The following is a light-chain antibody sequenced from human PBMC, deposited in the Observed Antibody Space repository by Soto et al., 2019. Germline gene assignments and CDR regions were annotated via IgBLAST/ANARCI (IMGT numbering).Light chain of an antibody. V-gene: IGLV2-14*01. CDR2: EVS. CDR3: SSYTSSSIDYV. CDR1: SSDVGGYNY. J-gene: IGLJ1*01. Sequence: QSVLTQPASVSGFPGQSITISCTGTSSDVGGYNYVSWYQQHPGKAPKLMIYEVSNRPSGVSNRFSGSKSGNTASLTISGLQAEDEADYYCSSYTSSSIDYVFGTGTQLTVL.